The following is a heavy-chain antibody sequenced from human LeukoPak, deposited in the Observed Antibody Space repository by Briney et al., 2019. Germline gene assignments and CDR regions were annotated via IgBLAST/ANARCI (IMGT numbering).Heavy chain of an antibody. J-gene: IGHJ5*01. CDR3: ARGRNLEWFDY. Sequence: SETLSLTCTVSGGSISGYYWSWIRQPPGQGLEWIGYIYYSGSTNYNPSLKSRVIISVDTSKNQFSLKLNSVTAADTAVYYCARGRNLEWFDYWGQGTLVTVFS. V-gene: IGHV4-59*01. CDR1: GGSISGYY. CDR2: IYYSGST. D-gene: IGHD3-3*01.